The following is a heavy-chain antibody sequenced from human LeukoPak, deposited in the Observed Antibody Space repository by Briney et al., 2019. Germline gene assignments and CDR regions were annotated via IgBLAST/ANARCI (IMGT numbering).Heavy chain of an antibody. CDR1: GYTVTSYY. V-gene: IGHV1-46*01. J-gene: IGHJ4*02. CDR2: LNPSGGST. D-gene: IGHD3-10*01. CDR3: ARDLGGEPHDY. Sequence: ASVKVSCKASGYTVTSYYMHWVRQAPGQGLEWMAILNPSGGSTSYAQKFQGRVTMTRDTSTSTVYMELSSLRSEDTAVYYCARDLGGEPHDYWGQGTLVTVSS.